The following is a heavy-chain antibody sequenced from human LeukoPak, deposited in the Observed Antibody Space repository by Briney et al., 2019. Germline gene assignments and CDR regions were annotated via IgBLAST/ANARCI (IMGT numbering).Heavy chain of an antibody. CDR3: ARGPYSSSDY. J-gene: IGHJ4*02. D-gene: IGHD6-6*01. CDR2: ISGSGGST. Sequence: RAGGSLRLSCAASGFTFSSYAMSWVRQAPGKGLEWVSAISGSGGSTYYADSVKGRFTISRDNSKNTLYLQMNSLRAEDTAVYYCARGPYSSSDYWGQGTLVTVSS. V-gene: IGHV3-23*01. CDR1: GFTFSSYA.